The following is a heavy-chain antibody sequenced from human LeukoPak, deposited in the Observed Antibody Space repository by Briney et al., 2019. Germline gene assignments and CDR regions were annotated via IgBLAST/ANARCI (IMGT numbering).Heavy chain of an antibody. CDR3: ARKRITMVRGVIISSWFDP. CDR2: INPNSGGT. Sequence: ASVKVSCKASGYTFTGYYIHWVRQAPGQGLEWMGWINPNSGGTNYAQKFQGRVTMTRDTSISTAYMELSRLRSDDTAVYYCARKRITMVRGVIISSWFDPWGQGTLVTVSS. J-gene: IGHJ5*02. V-gene: IGHV1-2*02. D-gene: IGHD3-10*01. CDR1: GYTFTGYY.